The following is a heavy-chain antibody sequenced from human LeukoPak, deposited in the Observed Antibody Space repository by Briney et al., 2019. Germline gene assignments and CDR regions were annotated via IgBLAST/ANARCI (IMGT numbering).Heavy chain of an antibody. CDR3: ARQGYDILTGYNDY. D-gene: IGHD3-9*01. CDR1: GGSFSSYY. Sequence: SETLSFTCAVYGGSFSSYYWGWIRQPPGKGLEWIGSIYYSGSTYYNPSLKSRVTISVDTSKNQFSLKLSSVTAADTAVYYCARQGYDILTGYNDYWGQGTLVTVSS. CDR2: IYYSGST. V-gene: IGHV4-39*01. J-gene: IGHJ4*02.